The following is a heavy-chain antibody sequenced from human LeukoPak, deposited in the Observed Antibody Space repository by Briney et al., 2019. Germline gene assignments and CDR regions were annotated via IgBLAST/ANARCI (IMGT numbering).Heavy chain of an antibody. D-gene: IGHD2-15*01. J-gene: IGHJ6*02. Sequence: ASVKVSCKASGYTLTHYGISWVRQAPGQGLEWMGWISTYNGNTNYAQKFQGRVTMPTDTSTSTAYMELRSLRSDDTAVYYCARDPDCSGGRCYSWGNGMDVWGQGTTVTVSS. CDR1: GYTLTHYG. V-gene: IGHV1-18*01. CDR2: ISTYNGNT. CDR3: ARDPDCSGGRCYSWGNGMDV.